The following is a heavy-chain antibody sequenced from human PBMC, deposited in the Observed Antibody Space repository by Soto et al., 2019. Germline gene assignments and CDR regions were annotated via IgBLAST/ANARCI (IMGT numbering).Heavy chain of an antibody. Sequence: QVQLVQSGAEVKKPGASVKVSCKDSGYTFTGYYMHWVRQAPGQGLEWMGWINPNSGGTNYAQKFQGSVTMTRYTSSSTAYLELSRLRSDDTAVYYSARGYTIVGVVTPPGRLWGQVTLVDVSA. D-gene: IGHD3-3*01. CDR1: GYTFTGYY. CDR3: ARGYTIVGVVTPPGRL. V-gene: IGHV1-2*04. J-gene: IGHJ4*02. CDR2: INPNSGGT.